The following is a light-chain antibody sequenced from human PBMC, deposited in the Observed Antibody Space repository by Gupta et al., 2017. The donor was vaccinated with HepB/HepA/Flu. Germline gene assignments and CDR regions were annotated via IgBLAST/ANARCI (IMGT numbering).Light chain of an antibody. CDR3: QQGDTTPYS. CDR2: AAS. Sequence: DIQMTQSPSSLSASIGDRITITCRASQSINIYLHWYQQTPGNAPKLLIYAASTLQTGVPSRFSGSGSGTDFTLTISRLQPEDFATYYCQQGDTTPYSFGPGTKLAVK. J-gene: IGKJ2*03. V-gene: IGKV1-39*01. CDR1: QSINIY.